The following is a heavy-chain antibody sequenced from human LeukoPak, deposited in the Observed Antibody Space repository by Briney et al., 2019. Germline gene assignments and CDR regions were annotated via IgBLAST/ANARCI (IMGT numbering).Heavy chain of an antibody. CDR1: GFTFSSYW. D-gene: IGHD1-1*01. CDR2: IKQDGSEK. Sequence: GGSLRLSCAASGFTFSSYWMSWVRQAPGKGLEWVANIKQDGSEKYYVDSVKGRFTISRDNAKNSLYLQMNSLRAEDTAVYYCAREAMERRHYYYYMDVWGKGTTVTISS. V-gene: IGHV3-7*01. CDR3: AREAMERRHYYYYMDV. J-gene: IGHJ6*03.